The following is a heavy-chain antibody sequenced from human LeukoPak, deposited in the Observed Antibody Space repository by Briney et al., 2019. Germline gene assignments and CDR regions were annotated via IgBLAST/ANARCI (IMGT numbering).Heavy chain of an antibody. V-gene: IGHV1-18*01. CDR3: ARYYDSSGYYYLDY. Sequence: ASVKVSCKASGYIFTNFGLTWVRQAPGQGLEWMGWISAINGNIQYAEKFKGRVSMTTDISTATAYLELRSLRSDDTAVYYCARYYDSSGYYYLDYWGQGTLVTVSS. J-gene: IGHJ4*02. CDR2: ISAINGNI. D-gene: IGHD3-22*01. CDR1: GYIFTNFG.